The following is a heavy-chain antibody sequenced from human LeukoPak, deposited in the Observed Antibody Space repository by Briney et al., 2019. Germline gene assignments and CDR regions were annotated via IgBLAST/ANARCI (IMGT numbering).Heavy chain of an antibody. J-gene: IGHJ6*03. CDR3: ARGSRCSSTSCYYLYYYYYMDV. V-gene: IGHV1-8*03. CDR2: MNPNSGNT. Sequence: GASVKVSCKASGYTFTSYDINWVRQATGQGLEWMGWMNPNSGNTGYAQKFQGRVTITRNTSISTAYMELSSLRSEDTAVYYCARGSRCSSTSCYYLYYYYYMDVWGKGTTVTVSS. D-gene: IGHD2-2*01. CDR1: GYTFTSYD.